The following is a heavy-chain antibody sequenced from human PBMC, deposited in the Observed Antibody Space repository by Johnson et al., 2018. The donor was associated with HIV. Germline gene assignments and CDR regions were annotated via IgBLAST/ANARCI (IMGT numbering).Heavy chain of an antibody. D-gene: IGHD6-19*01. V-gene: IGHV3-30-3*01. CDR1: GFTFSSYA. CDR3: ARRGYSSSGGAVDL. J-gene: IGHJ3*01. CDR2: ISYDGSNK. Sequence: QMQLVESGGGVVQPGRSLRLSCAASGFTFSSYAMHWVRQAPGKGLEWVAVISYDGSNKYYADSVTGRFTISRDNSKNTLYLQMNSLRAEDTAVYYCARRGYSSSGGAVDLWGQGTMVTVSS.